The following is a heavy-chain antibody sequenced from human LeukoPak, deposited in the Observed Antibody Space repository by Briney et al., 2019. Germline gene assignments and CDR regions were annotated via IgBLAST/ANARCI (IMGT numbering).Heavy chain of an antibody. J-gene: IGHJ6*02. D-gene: IGHD2-2*01. CDR2: INTNSGGT. CDR3: ARDLSSTSYYYYYVMDV. V-gene: IGHV1-2*02. CDR1: GYTFTGYY. Sequence: ASVTVSCKASGYTFTGYYMHWVRQAPGQGLEWMGWINTNSGGTKYAQKFQDRLTMTRDTSISTAYMELSRLRSDDTAVYYCARDLSSTSYYYYYVMDVWGQGTTVTVSS.